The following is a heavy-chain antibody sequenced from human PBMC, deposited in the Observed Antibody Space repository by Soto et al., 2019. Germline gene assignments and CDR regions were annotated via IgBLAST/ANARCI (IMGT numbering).Heavy chain of an antibody. Sequence: QVQLVQSGAEVKKPGASVNVSCEASGYTFTGSSIHWVRQAPGQGLEWMGYINPNSGDTIFAQKVQGRVPMTRDTSISTAYMELSRVASDDTAVYYCARDLTGDPNYWGQGTLVTVSS. CDR1: GYTFTGSS. D-gene: IGHD7-27*01. V-gene: IGHV1-2*02. CDR2: INPNSGDT. CDR3: ARDLTGDPNY. J-gene: IGHJ4*02.